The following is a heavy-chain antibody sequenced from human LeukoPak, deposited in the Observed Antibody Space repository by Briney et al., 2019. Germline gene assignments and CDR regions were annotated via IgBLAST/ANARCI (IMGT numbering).Heavy chain of an antibody. Sequence: GRSLRLSCAASGFTFSSYAMTWVRQAPGKGLEWVSTISGSGGSTYYADSVKGRFTISRDNSKNTLYLQMNSLRAEDTAVYYCAKDGYDYDSSVGRYFDYWGQGTLVTVSS. V-gene: IGHV3-23*01. J-gene: IGHJ4*02. D-gene: IGHD3-22*01. CDR1: GFTFSSYA. CDR2: ISGSGGST. CDR3: AKDGYDYDSSVGRYFDY.